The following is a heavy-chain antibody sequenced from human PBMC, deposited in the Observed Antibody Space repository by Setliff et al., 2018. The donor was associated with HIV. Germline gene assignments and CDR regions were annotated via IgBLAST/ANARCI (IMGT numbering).Heavy chain of an antibody. CDR2: ISYSGST. CDR1: GGSFSDFY. V-gene: IGHV4-34*01. CDR3: ARGVARQVVIDRWFDP. Sequence: SETLSLTCAVFGGSFSDFYWSWIRQPPGKGLEWIGEISYSGSTVYNPSLNSRVTMSVDASKNLVSLNLNSVTAADTAIYYCARGVARQVVIDRWFDPWGQGTPV. J-gene: IGHJ5*02. D-gene: IGHD2-21*01.